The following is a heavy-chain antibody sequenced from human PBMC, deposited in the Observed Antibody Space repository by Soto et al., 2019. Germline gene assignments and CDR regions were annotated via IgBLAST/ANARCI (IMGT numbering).Heavy chain of an antibody. D-gene: IGHD4-4*01. Sequence: VESLKISCKASGYIFINYWIGCLLQMPGKVLEWMAIINPGDSESRYSPSFQGQVTISADKSISTAYLQWNSLKASDTAMYYCARPSNNYVAHWGQGTLVTVSS. CDR1: GYIFINYW. CDR3: ARPSNNYVAH. J-gene: IGHJ4*02. CDR2: INPGDSES. V-gene: IGHV5-51*01.